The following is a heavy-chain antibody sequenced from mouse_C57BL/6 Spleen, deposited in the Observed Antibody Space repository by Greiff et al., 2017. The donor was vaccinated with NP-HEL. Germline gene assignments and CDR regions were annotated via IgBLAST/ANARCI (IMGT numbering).Heavy chain of an antibody. CDR3: AGWVTAVGLAY. CDR2: IYPRDGST. D-gene: IGHD1-1*01. J-gene: IGHJ3*01. Sequence: QVQLKESDAELVKPGASVKISCKASGYTFTDHTIHWMKQRPEQGLEWIGYIYPRDGSTKYNEKFKGKATLTADKSSSTAYMQLNSLTSEDAAVYCCAGWVTAVGLAYWGQGTLVTVSA. V-gene: IGHV1-78*01. CDR1: GYTFTDHT.